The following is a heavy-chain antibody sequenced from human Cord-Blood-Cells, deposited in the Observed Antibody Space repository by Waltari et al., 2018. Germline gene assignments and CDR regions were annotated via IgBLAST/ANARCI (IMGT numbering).Heavy chain of an antibody. Sequence: EVQLLESGGGLVQPGGSLRLSCAASGFTFSSYAMSWVRQAPGKGLEWVSAISGSGGSTEYAASVKGRFTISRDNSKNTLYLQMNRLRAGETAVYYCAKDTLDIVVVPAAMQHYYYYGMDVWGQGTTVTVSS. V-gene: IGHV3-23*01. CDR3: AKDTLDIVVVPAAMQHYYYYGMDV. CDR2: ISGSGGST. D-gene: IGHD2-2*03. J-gene: IGHJ6*02. CDR1: GFTFSSYA.